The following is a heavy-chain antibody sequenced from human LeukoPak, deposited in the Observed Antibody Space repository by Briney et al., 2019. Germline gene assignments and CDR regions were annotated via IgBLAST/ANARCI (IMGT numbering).Heavy chain of an antibody. J-gene: IGHJ4*02. CDR1: GYTFTHYY. CDR3: ARLRRGQLGHSDY. Sequence: ASVKVSCKTSGYTFTHYYIHWVRQAPGQGLEWMGWINPNSGGTNYAQKFQGRVTMTWDTSISTAYMELSRLRSDDTAVYYCARLRRGQLGHSDYWGQGTLVTVSS. D-gene: IGHD6-6*01. V-gene: IGHV1-2*02. CDR2: INPNSGGT.